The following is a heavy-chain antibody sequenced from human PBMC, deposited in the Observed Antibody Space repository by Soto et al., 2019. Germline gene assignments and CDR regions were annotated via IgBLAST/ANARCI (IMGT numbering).Heavy chain of an antibody. CDR1: GYTFSDYY. V-gene: IGHV3-11*01. D-gene: IGHD6-25*01. CDR3: ASHYDMWSGYLSPVDY. CDR2: IDTSGTNI. J-gene: IGHJ4*02. Sequence: QVQLVESGGDLVKPGGSLRLSCAASGYTFSDYYMSWIRQAPGKGLEWISYIDTSGTNIYYAASVKGRFTITRDNAKNSLYLEMNSLRDEDTAVYYCASHYDMWSGYLSPVDYWGQGTLVTVSS.